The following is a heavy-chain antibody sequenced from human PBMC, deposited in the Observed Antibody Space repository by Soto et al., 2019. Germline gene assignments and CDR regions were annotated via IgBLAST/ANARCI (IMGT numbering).Heavy chain of an antibody. CDR2: IDNAGTDS. CDR1: GFTLSGRS. Sequence: EVQLVESGGGLVQPGGSLRLSCAASGFTLSGRSMHWVRQAPGKGLVWVSGIDNAGTDSTYADSVKGRFTSSRDNAKNMLDLQMNSRRVEDTAVDYCARGWFGPDVWGKGTTVTVSS. D-gene: IGHD3-10*01. V-gene: IGHV3-74*01. CDR3: ARGWFGPDV. J-gene: IGHJ6*04.